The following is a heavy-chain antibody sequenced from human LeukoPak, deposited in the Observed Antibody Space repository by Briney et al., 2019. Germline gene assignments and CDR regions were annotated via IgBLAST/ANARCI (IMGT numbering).Heavy chain of an antibody. V-gene: IGHV3-73*01. J-gene: IGHJ6*02. CDR1: GFSFSDSA. D-gene: IGHD2-2*01. CDR3: TRLGYQPIYAMDV. CDR2: IRNKVNNYAT. Sequence: GGSLRLSCAASGFSFSDSAIHWVRQASGKGLEWVGRIRNKVNNYATAYAASVKGRFTISRDDSKNTAYLQMNSLKTEDTAMYYCTRLGYQPIYAMDVWGQGTTVTVSS.